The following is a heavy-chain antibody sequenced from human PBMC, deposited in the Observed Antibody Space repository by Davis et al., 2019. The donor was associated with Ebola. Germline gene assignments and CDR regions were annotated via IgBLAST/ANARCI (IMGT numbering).Heavy chain of an antibody. CDR2: VSAYNGNT. V-gene: IGHV1-18*01. CDR1: GYTFTSYG. J-gene: IGHJ6*02. Sequence: ASVQVSCKASGYTFTSYGINWVRQAPGQGLEWMGWVSAYNGNTNYAQKLQGRVTMTTDTSTSTAYMELRSLRSDDTAVYYCARDLSDIIFYGRDVWGQGTMVTVSS. CDR3: ARDLSDIIFYGRDV. D-gene: IGHD2-15*01.